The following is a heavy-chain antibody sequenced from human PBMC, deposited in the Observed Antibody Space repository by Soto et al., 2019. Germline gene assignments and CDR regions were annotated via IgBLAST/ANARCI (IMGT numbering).Heavy chain of an antibody. Sequence: QVQLVQSRAEVKKPGASVKVTCKASGYTFTSYAISWVRQAPGKGLEWMGWISAHNGNTNSAQKLQGRVTITTDTSTTAAYMELRSLRSDDTAVYYCARSGPPAGYWGQGTRVTVS. CDR3: ARSGPPAGY. CDR1: GYTFTSYA. J-gene: IGHJ4*02. CDR2: ISAHNGNT. D-gene: IGHD3-10*01. V-gene: IGHV1-18*01.